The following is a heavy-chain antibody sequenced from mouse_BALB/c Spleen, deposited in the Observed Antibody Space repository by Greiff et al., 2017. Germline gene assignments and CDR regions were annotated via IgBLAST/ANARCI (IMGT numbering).Heavy chain of an antibody. Sequence: EVNVVESGGGLVQPGGSLKLSCAASGFTFSSYTMSWVRQTPEKRLEWVAYISNGGGSTYYPDTVKGRFTISRDNAKNTLYLQMSSLKSEDTAMYYCARHRRYGRGLGVWGAGTTVTVSS. CDR1: GFTFSSYT. V-gene: IGHV5-12-2*01. J-gene: IGHJ1*01. D-gene: IGHD2-14*01. CDR3: ARHRRYGRGLGV. CDR2: ISNGGGST.